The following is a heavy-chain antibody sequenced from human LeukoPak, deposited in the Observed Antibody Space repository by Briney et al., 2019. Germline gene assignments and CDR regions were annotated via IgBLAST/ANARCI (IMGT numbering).Heavy chain of an antibody. V-gene: IGHV4-34*01. CDR3: ARVGSVVPAPFAFDY. D-gene: IGHD2-2*01. CDR1: GGSFSGYY. Sequence: SETLSLTCAVYGGSFSGYYWSWIRQPPGKGLEWIGEINHSGSTNYNPSLKSRATISVDTSKNQFSLKLNSVTAADTAVCYCARVGSVVPAPFAFDYWGQGTLVTVSS. J-gene: IGHJ4*02. CDR2: INHSGST.